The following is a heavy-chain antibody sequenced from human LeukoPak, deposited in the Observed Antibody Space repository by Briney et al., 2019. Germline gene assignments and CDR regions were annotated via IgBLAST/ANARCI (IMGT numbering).Heavy chain of an antibody. J-gene: IGHJ5*02. CDR3: ARAGGSRGFDP. V-gene: IGHV4-34*01. Sequence: PSETLSLTCAVYGGSFSGYYWGWIRQPPGKGLEWIGEINHSGSTNYNPSLKSRVTISVDRSKNQFSLKLSSVTAADTAVYYCARAGGSRGFDPWGQGTLVTVSS. CDR2: INHSGST. D-gene: IGHD2-15*01. CDR1: GGSFSGYY.